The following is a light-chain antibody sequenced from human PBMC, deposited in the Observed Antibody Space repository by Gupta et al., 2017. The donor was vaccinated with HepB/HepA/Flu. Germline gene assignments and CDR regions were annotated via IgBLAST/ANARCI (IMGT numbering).Light chain of an antibody. J-gene: IGKJ4*01. Sequence: EIVMTQSPATLSVYPGERATLSCRASQSVSSNLAWYQQKPGQAPRLLIYCASTRATGIPARFSGSGSGTEFTLTISSLQSEDFAVYYCQQYNNWPSLTFGGGTKVEIK. CDR3: QQYNNWPSLT. CDR2: CAS. V-gene: IGKV3-15*01. CDR1: QSVSSN.